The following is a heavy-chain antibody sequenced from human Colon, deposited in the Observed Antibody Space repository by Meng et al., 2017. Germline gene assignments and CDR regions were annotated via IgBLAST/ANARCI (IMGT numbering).Heavy chain of an antibody. D-gene: IGHD6-19*01. CDR3: ARDWVAVTD. CDR2: LYAGGNT. V-gene: IGHV3-53*02. J-gene: IGHJ4*02. Sequence: EVHLVGTGGGLVPPGGSLRLSCAASGFAVFTNYMSGVRQAPGKGLEWVAVLYAGGNTYYADSVKGRFTISRDNSKNTLYLQMNSLKVEDTAVYYCARDWVAVTDWGQGTLVTVSS. CDR1: GFAVFTNY.